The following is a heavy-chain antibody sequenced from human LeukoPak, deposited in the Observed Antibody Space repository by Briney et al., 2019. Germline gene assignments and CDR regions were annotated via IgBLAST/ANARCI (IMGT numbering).Heavy chain of an antibody. CDR1: GGSISSSNYY. Sequence: PSETLSLTCTVSGGSISSSNYYWGWIRQPPGKGLEWIGRNYCSGSTYYNPSLKSRVTISVDTSKNQLSLKLSSVTAADTAVYYCARDRVGWEWLGTAIAFDIWGQGTMVTVSS. J-gene: IGHJ3*02. V-gene: IGHV4-39*07. CDR2: NYCSGST. D-gene: IGHD3-3*01. CDR3: ARDRVGWEWLGTAIAFDI.